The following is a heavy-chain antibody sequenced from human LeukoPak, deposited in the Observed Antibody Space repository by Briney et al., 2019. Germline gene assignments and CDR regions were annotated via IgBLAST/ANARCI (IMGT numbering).Heavy chain of an antibody. J-gene: IGHJ4*02. Sequence: SETLSLTCTVSGASVSDYYWSWVRQPPGKGLEWIGYMYYSGSTNYNPSLKSRVTISGDTSKNQSSLRLSSVPAADTAVYFWARAGSGYSFDYWGQGTLVTVSS. CDR1: GASVSDYY. CDR2: MYYSGST. CDR3: ARAGSGYSFDY. V-gene: IGHV4-59*02. D-gene: IGHD1-26*01.